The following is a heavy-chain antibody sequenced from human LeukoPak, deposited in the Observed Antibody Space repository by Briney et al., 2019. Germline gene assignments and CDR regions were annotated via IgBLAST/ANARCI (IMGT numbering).Heavy chain of an antibody. CDR2: ISYDGSYT. J-gene: IGHJ4*02. D-gene: IGHD2-2*01. CDR3: ARDHSAMPSY. CDR1: GFTFSSYN. Sequence: GGSLRLSCAASGFTFSSYNFHWLRQAPGKGLDWLTVISYDGSYTSYGASVKGRFTVSRDNSQNTLYLQMNGLRAEDTALYYCARDHSAMPSYWGQGTLVTVSS. V-gene: IGHV3-30*03.